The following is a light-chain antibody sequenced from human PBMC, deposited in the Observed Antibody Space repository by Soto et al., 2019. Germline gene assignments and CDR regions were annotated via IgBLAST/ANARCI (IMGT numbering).Light chain of an antibody. Sequence: QSALTQPPSASGSPGQSVTISCTGTSSDIGGYNYVSWYQQHPGKAPNLIIYAVNQRPSGVPDRFSGSKSGNTASLTFSGLQADDEADYYCSSYAGSNNAIFGGGTKVTVL. CDR3: SSYAGSNNAI. CDR1: SSDIGGYNY. CDR2: AVN. V-gene: IGLV2-8*01. J-gene: IGLJ2*01.